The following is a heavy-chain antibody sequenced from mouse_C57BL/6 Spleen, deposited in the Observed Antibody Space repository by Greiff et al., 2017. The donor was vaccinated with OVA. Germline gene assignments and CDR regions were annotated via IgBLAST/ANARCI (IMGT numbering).Heavy chain of an antibody. Sequence: QVQLKQPGAELVRPGTSVKLSCKASGYTFTSYWMHWVKQRPGQGLEWIGVIDPSDSYTNYNQKFKGKATLTVDTSSSTAYMQLSSLTSEDSAVYYCAREYGYGLMDYWGQGTSVTVSS. D-gene: IGHD2-2*01. J-gene: IGHJ4*01. CDR2: IDPSDSYT. CDR3: AREYGYGLMDY. V-gene: IGHV1-59*01. CDR1: GYTFTSYW.